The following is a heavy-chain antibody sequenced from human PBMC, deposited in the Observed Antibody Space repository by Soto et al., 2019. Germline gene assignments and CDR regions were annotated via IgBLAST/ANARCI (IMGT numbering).Heavy chain of an antibody. Sequence: GGSLRLSGAASELTSPTYAIHGARQAPGKGLEWVAVISNDGNKKVYADSVKGRFNVSRDNSKNTVYLQMNSLRGDDTAVYYCARSIAVAGLDYWGQGTLVTVSS. J-gene: IGHJ4*02. CDR1: ELTSPTYA. V-gene: IGHV3-30-3*01. CDR2: ISNDGNKK. D-gene: IGHD6-19*01. CDR3: ARSIAVAGLDY.